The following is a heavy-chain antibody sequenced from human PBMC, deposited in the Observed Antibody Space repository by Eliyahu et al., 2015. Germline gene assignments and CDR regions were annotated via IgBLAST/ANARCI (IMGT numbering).Heavy chain of an antibody. CDR2: ISYDGSNK. D-gene: IGHD6-19*01. CDR3: AALAGTQSDDDFDY. Sequence: QVQLVESGGGVVQPGRSLRLSCAASGFPFXSYGMHWVRQAPGKGLEWVAVISYDGSNKYYADSVKGRFTISRDNSKNTLYLQMNSLRAEDTAVYYCAALAGTQSDDDFDYWGQGTLVTVSS. V-gene: IGHV3-30*03. CDR1: GFPFXSYG. J-gene: IGHJ4*02.